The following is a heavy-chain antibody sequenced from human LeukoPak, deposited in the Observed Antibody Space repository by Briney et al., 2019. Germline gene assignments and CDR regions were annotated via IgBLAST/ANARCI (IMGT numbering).Heavy chain of an antibody. D-gene: IGHD4-17*01. Sequence: GGSLRLSCAASGFTFSSYAMSWVRQAPGKGLEWVSSMSSSSSYIYYADSVKGRFTIYRDNAKNSLYLQMNSLRAEDTAVYYCARETGYGDFDYWGHGTLVTVSS. J-gene: IGHJ4*01. CDR2: MSSSSSYI. CDR3: ARETGYGDFDY. V-gene: IGHV3-21*01. CDR1: GFTFSSYA.